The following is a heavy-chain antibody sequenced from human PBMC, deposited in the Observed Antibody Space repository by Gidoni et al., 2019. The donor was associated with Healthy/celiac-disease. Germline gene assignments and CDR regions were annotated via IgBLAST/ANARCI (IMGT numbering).Heavy chain of an antibody. Sequence: EVQLVASGGGWVKPGGSLRLLCAVSSPTSSNAWVRWVRQAPGKGLEWVGHIKSKTDGGTTDYAAPVKGRFTISRDDSKNTLYLQMNSLKTEDTAVYYCTTKGAMITFGRVIVIPNWGQGTLVTVSS. V-gene: IGHV3-15*01. CDR1: SPTSSNAW. J-gene: IGHJ4*02. CDR3: TTKGAMITFGRVIVIPN. D-gene: IGHD3-16*02. CDR2: IKSKTDGGTT.